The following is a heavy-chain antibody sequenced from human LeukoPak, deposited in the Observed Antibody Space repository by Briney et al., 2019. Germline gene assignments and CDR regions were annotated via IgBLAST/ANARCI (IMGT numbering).Heavy chain of an antibody. J-gene: IGHJ5*02. Sequence: SVKVSCKASGGTFSSYAISWVRQARGQGLEWMGGIIPIFGTANYAQKFQGRVTITTDESTSTAYMELSSLRSEDTAVYYCARADFSSGFRRNTLYNRIDPWGQGTLVTVYS. V-gene: IGHV1-69*05. CDR3: ARADFSSGFRRNTLYNRIDP. D-gene: IGHD3-3*01. CDR1: GGTFSSYA. CDR2: IIPIFGTA.